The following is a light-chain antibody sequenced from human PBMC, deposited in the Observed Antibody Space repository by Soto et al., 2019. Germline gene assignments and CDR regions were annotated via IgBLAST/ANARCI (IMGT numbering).Light chain of an antibody. Sequence: EIVLTRSPGTLSLSPGERSTLSCRASQSVSSSYLAWYQQKPGQAPRLLIYGASSRATGIPDRLSGSGSGTEFTLTISSMKPDDSATYYCQQYNSIITFGQGTRLEI. CDR2: GAS. CDR1: QSVSSSY. J-gene: IGKJ5*01. CDR3: QQYNSIIT. V-gene: IGKV3-20*01.